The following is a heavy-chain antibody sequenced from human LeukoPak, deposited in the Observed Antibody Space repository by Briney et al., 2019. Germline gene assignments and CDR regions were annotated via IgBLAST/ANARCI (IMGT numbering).Heavy chain of an antibody. CDR2: INTGNGNT. CDR3: ARGIGGYALNWFDP. J-gene: IGHJ5*02. Sequence: ASVKVSCKAFGYTFTRNFMHWVRQAPGQRLEWMGWINTGNGNTKYSQEFQGRVTLTRDTSASTAYMELSRLRSEDTAVYYCARGIGGYALNWFDPWGQGTLVTVSS. CDR1: GYTFTRNF. V-gene: IGHV1-3*03. D-gene: IGHD5-12*01.